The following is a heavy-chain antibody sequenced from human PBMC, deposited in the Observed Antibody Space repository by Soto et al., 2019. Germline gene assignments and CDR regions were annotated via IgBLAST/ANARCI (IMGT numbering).Heavy chain of an antibody. J-gene: IGHJ2*01. Sequence: QVQLQESGPGLVKPSQTLSLTCTVSGASISSGGYYWGWIRQHPGKGLEWIGFIYYIGTSYYNPSRESRITLSVDTSKNHFSPNLTTVTAAATAVYYCARVLRDVLSDRYYWYFELWGRGTLVTVSS. CDR3: ARVLRDVLSDRYYWYFEL. CDR2: IYYIGTS. D-gene: IGHD3-16*02. CDR1: GASISSGGYY. V-gene: IGHV4-31*03.